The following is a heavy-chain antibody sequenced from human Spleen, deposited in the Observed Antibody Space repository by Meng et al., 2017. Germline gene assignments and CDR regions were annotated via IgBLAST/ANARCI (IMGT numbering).Heavy chain of an antibody. CDR2: INHSGST. CDR1: DAPISSYH. V-gene: IGHV4-34*01. D-gene: IGHD6-13*01. J-gene: IGHJ6*02. Sequence: SEPLSPTCPVPDAPISSYHWNWIRQPPGKGLEWTGEINHSGSTNYNPSLKSRVTISVDTSKNQFSLKLSSVTAADTAVYYCARGPAGYSSSWSFYYYGMDVWGQGTTVTVSS. CDR3: ARGPAGYSSSWSFYYYGMDV.